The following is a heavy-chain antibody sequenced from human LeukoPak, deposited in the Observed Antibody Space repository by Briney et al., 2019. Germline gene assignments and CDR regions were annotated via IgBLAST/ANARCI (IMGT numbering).Heavy chain of an antibody. CDR3: ALSGSHPPYMDV. D-gene: IGHD1-26*01. V-gene: IGHV5-51*01. CDR1: GYSLTSSW. J-gene: IGHJ6*03. CDR2: IYPGDSDA. Sequence: GQSLKISCNVSGYSLTSSWIPWVRQMPGKGLEWMGIIYPGDSDARYSPSFQGQVTISADKSISTAYLQWSSLKASDTAVYYCALSGSHPPYMDVWGKGTTVSVSS.